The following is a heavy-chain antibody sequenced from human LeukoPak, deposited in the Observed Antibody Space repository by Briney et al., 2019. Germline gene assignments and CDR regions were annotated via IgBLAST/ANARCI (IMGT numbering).Heavy chain of an antibody. CDR1: GGSVSSGSYY. D-gene: IGHD7-27*01. CDR3: ARGDTGDFAWFDP. Sequence: PSQTLSLTCTVSGGSVSSGSYYWSWIRQPPGKGLEWIGYIYYSGSTNYNPSLKSRVTISVDTSKNQFSLKLSSVTAADTAVYYCARGDTGDFAWFDPWGQGTLVTVSS. CDR2: IYYSGST. J-gene: IGHJ5*02. V-gene: IGHV4-61*01.